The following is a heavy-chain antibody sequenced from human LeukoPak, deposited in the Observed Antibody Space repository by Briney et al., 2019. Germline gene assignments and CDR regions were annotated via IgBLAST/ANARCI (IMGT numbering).Heavy chain of an antibody. Sequence: GGSLRLSCAASGFTFSTYEMNWVRQAPGKGLEWVSYISSSGSTIYYADSMKGRFTISRDNANNSLYLQVNSLRAEDTAVYYCARGSGGAKENSYYYMDVWGKGTTVTVSS. J-gene: IGHJ6*03. D-gene: IGHD1-26*01. CDR3: ARGSGGAKENSYYYMDV. CDR2: ISSSGSTI. V-gene: IGHV3-48*03. CDR1: GFTFSTYE.